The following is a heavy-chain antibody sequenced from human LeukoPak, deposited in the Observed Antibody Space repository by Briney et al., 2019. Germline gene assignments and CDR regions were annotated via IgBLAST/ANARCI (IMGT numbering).Heavy chain of an antibody. CDR3: ARDEATAIAA. J-gene: IGHJ5*02. V-gene: IGHV1-2*02. Sequence: ASVKVSCKASGYTFIGYYMHWVRQAPGQGLEWMAWINPNSGGANCTQKFHGRVTLTRDTSISTAYMELNRLTSDDTAVYYCARDEATAIAAWGQGTLVTVSS. D-gene: IGHD5-18*01. CDR1: GYTFIGYY. CDR2: INPNSGGA.